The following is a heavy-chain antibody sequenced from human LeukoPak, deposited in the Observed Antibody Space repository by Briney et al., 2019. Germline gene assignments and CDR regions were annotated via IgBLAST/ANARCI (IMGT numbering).Heavy chain of an antibody. CDR2: IYYSGST. V-gene: IGHV4-59*08. J-gene: IGHJ4*02. CDR3: ARQAFGGVIVFDY. CDR1: GGSISSYY. Sequence: SETLSLTCTVSGGSISSYYWSWIRQPPGKGLEWIGYIYYSGSTNYNPSLKSRVTISVDTSKNQFSLKLSSVTAADTAVYYCARQAFGGVIVFDYWGQGTLVTASS. D-gene: IGHD3-16*02.